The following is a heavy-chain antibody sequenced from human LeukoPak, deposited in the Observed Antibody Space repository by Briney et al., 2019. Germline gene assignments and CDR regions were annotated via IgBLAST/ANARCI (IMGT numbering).Heavy chain of an antibody. CDR2: ITSSSTYI. CDR1: GFTVSSNY. CDR3: ARVSTAVSLAIDY. V-gene: IGHV3-21*01. J-gene: IGHJ4*02. D-gene: IGHD6-13*01. Sequence: PGGSLRLSCAASGFTVSSNYMSRVRQAPGKGLEWVSSITSSSTYIYYADSVKGRFTISRDNAKNSVYLQMNSLRAEDTAVYYCARVSTAVSLAIDYWGQGTLVTVS.